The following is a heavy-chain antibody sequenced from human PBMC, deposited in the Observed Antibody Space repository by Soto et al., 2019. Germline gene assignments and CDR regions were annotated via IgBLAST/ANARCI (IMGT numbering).Heavy chain of an antibody. J-gene: IGHJ6*02. CDR3: AQRELAVASYGDYYGMDV. V-gene: IGHV1-69*13. CDR2: IIPIFGTA. D-gene: IGHD6-19*01. CDR1: GGTFSSYA. Sequence: ASVKVSCKASGGTFSSYAISWVRQAPGQGLEWMGGIIPIFGTANYAQKFQGRVTITADESTSTAYMELSSLRSEDTAVYYCAQRELAVASYGDYYGMDVWGQGTTVTVSS.